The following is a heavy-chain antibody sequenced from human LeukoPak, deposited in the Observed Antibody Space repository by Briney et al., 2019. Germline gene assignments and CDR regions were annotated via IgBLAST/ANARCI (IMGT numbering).Heavy chain of an antibody. CDR3: ARVPGIAVAGTGEEYFQH. D-gene: IGHD6-19*01. CDR1: GYTFTGYY. Sequence: GASVKVSCKASGYTFTGYYMHWVRQAPGQGLEWMGWINPNSGGTDYAQKFQGRVTMTRDTSISTAYMELSRLRSDDTAVYYCARVPGIAVAGTGEEYFQHWGQGTLVTVSS. V-gene: IGHV1-2*02. CDR2: INPNSGGT. J-gene: IGHJ1*01.